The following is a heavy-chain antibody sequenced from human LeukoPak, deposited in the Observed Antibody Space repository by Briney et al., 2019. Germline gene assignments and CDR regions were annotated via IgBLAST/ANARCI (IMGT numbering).Heavy chain of an antibody. V-gene: IGHV1-18*01. CDR2: ISAYNGNT. CDR1: GYTFTSYG. CDR3: ATEGRDSSGIAFDY. D-gene: IGHD3-22*01. Sequence: GASVKVSCKASGYTFTSYGISWVRQAPGQGLEWMGWISAYNGNTNYAQKLQGRVTMTTDTSTSTAYMELSSLRSEDTAVYYCATEGRDSSGIAFDYWGQGTLVTVSS. J-gene: IGHJ4*02.